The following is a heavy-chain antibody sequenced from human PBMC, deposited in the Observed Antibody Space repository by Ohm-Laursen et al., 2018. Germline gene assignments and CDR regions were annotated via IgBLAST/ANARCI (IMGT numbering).Heavy chain of an antibody. V-gene: IGHV3-30*18. CDR1: GFTFSDYG. Sequence: SLRLSCTASGFTFSDYGSHWVRQAPGKGLEWVAVISYDGRQTYYADSVKGRFTISRDNPKSTLYLQMNSLRSEDTAVYYCAKDRGSDWCFDVWGRGTLVTVSS. CDR3: AKDRGSDWCFDV. J-gene: IGHJ2*01. CDR2: ISYDGRQT. D-gene: IGHD3-10*01.